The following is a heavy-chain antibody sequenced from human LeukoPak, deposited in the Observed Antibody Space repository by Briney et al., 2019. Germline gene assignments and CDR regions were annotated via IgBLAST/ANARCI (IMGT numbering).Heavy chain of an antibody. D-gene: IGHD7-27*01. CDR2: NNPNSGVT. V-gene: IGHV1-2*02. CDR3: ARELGRNAFDI. J-gene: IGHJ3*02. CDR1: GYTFTDNH. Sequence: ASVNVSCMASGYTFTDNHMFWIRQAPGQGPECMGWNNPNSGVTKYAQKFQGRITMPRDTSISTAYMDLSRLTSDDTAIYFCARELGRNAFDIWGQGTVVTVSP.